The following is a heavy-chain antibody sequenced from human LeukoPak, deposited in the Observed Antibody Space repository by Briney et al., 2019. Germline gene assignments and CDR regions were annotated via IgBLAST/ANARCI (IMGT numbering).Heavy chain of an antibody. Sequence: PSETLSLTCAVYGGSFSGYYWSWIRQPPGKGLEWIGEINHSGSTNYNPSLKSRVTISVDTSKNQFSLKLSSVTAADTAVYYCARGFSRYRMVRGEPLDYWGQGTLVTVSS. V-gene: IGHV4-34*01. CDR3: ARGFSRYRMVRGEPLDY. CDR2: INHSGST. CDR1: GGSFSGYY. J-gene: IGHJ4*02. D-gene: IGHD3-10*01.